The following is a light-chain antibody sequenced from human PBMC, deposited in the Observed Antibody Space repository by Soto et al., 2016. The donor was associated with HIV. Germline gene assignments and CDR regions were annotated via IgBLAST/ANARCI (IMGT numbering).Light chain of an antibody. CDR3: NSRDNSVNHHVV. CDR2: GQN. V-gene: IGLV3-19*01. CDR1: SLRIYY. J-gene: IGLJ2*01. Sequence: SSELTQDPAVSVALGQTVRITCQGDSLRIYYAGWYQQKPGEAPVLVMYGQNNRPSGIPDRFSASSSGNTTSLTITGAQAEDEADYYCNSRDNSVNHHVVFGGGTKLTVL.